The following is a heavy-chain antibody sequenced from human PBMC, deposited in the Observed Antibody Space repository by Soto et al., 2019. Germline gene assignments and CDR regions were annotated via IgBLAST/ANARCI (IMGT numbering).Heavy chain of an antibody. D-gene: IGHD6-13*01. CDR3: VRRHVSATGIDWFDP. J-gene: IGHJ5*02. V-gene: IGHV1-3*01. Sequence: ASVKVSCKASGYTFTSYGIHWVRQAPGQRLEWMGWINAANGDTKYSPKFQGRVTIARDTSASTAYMELSSLRSEDTAVYYCVRRHVSATGIDWFDPWGQGTLVTVSS. CDR1: GYTFTSYG. CDR2: INAANGDT.